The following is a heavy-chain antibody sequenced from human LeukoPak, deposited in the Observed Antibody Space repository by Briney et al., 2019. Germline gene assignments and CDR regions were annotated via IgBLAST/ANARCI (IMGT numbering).Heavy chain of an antibody. CDR3: ARGGTYYPCIDY. CDR2: ISAYNGKT. CDR1: GYTFTRTY. Sequence: ASVKVSRKASGYTFTRTYINWVRQAPEQGGEWMGWISAYNGKTSYAQKFQGRVTMTTDSSTSTASMDLTSLRPDDTAVYYCARGGTYYPCIDYWGQGTLVTVSS. J-gene: IGHJ4*02. V-gene: IGHV1-18*01. D-gene: IGHD1-26*01.